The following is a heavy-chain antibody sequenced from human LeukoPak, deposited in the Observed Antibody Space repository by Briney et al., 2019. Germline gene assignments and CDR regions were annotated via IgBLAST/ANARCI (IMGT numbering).Heavy chain of an antibody. D-gene: IGHD2/OR15-2a*01. J-gene: IGHJ4*02. Sequence: GGSLRLSCAASGFTFSSHGMHWVRQAPGKGLEWVAVISYDENNKYYADSVKGRFTISRDNSKNTLYLQMNSLRPDDTAVYYCARGPTRANSTDYWGQGALVTVSS. CDR1: GFTFSSHG. CDR3: ARGPTRANSTDY. V-gene: IGHV3-30*03. CDR2: ISYDENNK.